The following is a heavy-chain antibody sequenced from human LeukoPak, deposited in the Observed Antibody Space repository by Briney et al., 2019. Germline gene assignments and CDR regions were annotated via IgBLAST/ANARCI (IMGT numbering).Heavy chain of an antibody. D-gene: IGHD2-21*01. CDR3: AREHMSDAFDI. V-gene: IGHV4-34*01. CDR1: GGSFTGYY. J-gene: IGHJ3*02. Sequence: SETLSLTCAVYGGSFTGYYWSWICQPPGKGLEWIGEINHSGSTNYNPSLKSRVTISADTSKNQFSLKLSSVTAADTAVYYCAREHMSDAFDIWGQGTMVTVSS. CDR2: INHSGST.